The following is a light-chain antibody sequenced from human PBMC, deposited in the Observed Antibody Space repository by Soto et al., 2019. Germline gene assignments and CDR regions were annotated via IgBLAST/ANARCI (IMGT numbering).Light chain of an antibody. CDR3: QQSSDLVS. Sequence: DIQMTQSPSSLSASVGDRVTITFQASQDINNYVNWYQQKPGKAPKLLIFDASTLKTGVPSRFSGSGYGTDFTFSISSLHPEDIATYYCQQSSDLVSFGQVTRMEIK. J-gene: IGKJ5*01. CDR1: QDINNY. V-gene: IGKV1-33*01. CDR2: DAS.